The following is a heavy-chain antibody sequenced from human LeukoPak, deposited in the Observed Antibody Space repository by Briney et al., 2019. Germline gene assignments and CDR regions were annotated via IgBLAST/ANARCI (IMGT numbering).Heavy chain of an antibody. CDR1: GFTFSSYG. CDR3: ARVKYCSSNSCYASFDF. CDR2: IWYDGSKK. D-gene: IGHD2-2*01. V-gene: IGHV3-33*01. Sequence: GGSLRLSCAASGFTFSSYGMHWVRQAPGKGLEWVAVIWYDGSKKYYADSVKGRFTISRDSTKNTLYLQMNSLRAEDTAVYYCARVKYCSSNSCYASFDFWGQGTLVTVS. J-gene: IGHJ4*02.